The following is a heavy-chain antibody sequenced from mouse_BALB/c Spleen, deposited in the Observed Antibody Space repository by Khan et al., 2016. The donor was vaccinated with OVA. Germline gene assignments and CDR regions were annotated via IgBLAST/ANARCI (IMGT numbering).Heavy chain of an antibody. Sequence: QVQLQQSGAELARPGASVKMSCKASGYTFTTYTMHWVKQRPGQGLEWIGYINPSNGYTNYNQKFKDKSTLTADKSSSTAYMQLSSLTSDYSAVYYFAREGAYYRSDGLFSYWGQGTLVTVSA. CDR1: GYTFTTYT. CDR2: INPSNGYT. D-gene: IGHD2-14*01. J-gene: IGHJ3*01. V-gene: IGHV1-4*01. CDR3: AREGAYYRSDGLFSY.